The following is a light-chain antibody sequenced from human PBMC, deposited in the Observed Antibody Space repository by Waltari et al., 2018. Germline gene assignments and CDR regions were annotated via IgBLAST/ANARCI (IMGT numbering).Light chain of an antibody. V-gene: IGLV2-14*01. J-gene: IGLJ2*01. CDR3: SSYTSSGVV. CDR1: GSDVGGYDY. Sequence: QSALTQPASVSGSPGQAIIISCTGTGSDVGGYDYVSWYQQYPGKAPRLIIYDVYNRPSGVSHRFSCSKSDNTASLTISGLQAEDESVYYCSSYTSSGVVFGGGTKLTVL. CDR2: DVY.